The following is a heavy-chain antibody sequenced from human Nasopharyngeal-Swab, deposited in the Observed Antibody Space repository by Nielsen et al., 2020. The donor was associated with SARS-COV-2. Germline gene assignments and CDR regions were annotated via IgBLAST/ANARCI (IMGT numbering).Heavy chain of an antibody. CDR1: GYRFTSYW. J-gene: IGHJ4*02. V-gene: IGHV5-51*01. D-gene: IGHD1-26*01. CDR2: IYPGDSET. Sequence: GESLKISCKGSGYRFTSYWIGWVRQMPGKGLEWMGIIYPGDSETRYSPSFQGQVTISADKSISTAYLQWSSLKASDTAVYYCARPLWSYADHFGYWGQGTLVTVSS. CDR3: ARPLWSYADHFGY.